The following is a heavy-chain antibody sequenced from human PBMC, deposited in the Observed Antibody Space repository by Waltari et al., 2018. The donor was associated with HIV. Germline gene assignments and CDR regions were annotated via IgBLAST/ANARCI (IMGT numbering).Heavy chain of an antibody. D-gene: IGHD3-16*01. CDR3: SREGLMMTLGGIGEFDF. CDR1: GYSFDQFA. Sequence: QVQLVQSRSEVKTAGAAVRIACKASGYSFDQFALHWAREAPGPRLEWEGRNDPGQGDIKVSKNFQGRVRLTADTAVTVVYLNLSGLKCGDDSVYYCSREGLMMTLGGIGEFDFWGRGTLVTVSS. CDR2: NDPGQGDI. V-gene: IGHV1-3*01. J-gene: IGHJ4*02.